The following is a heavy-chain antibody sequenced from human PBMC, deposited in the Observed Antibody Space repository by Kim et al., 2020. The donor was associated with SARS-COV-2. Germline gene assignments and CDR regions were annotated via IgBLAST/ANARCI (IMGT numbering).Heavy chain of an antibody. CDR1: GGTFSSYA. CDR2: IIPIFGTA. J-gene: IGHJ6*02. D-gene: IGHD3-10*01. CDR3: ARVTLRGVRKTRTYSMDV. Sequence: SVKVSCKASGGTFSSYAISWVRQAPGQGLEWMGGIIPIFGTANYAQKFQGRVTITADESTSTAYMELSSLRSEDTAVYYCARVTLRGVRKTRTYSMDVWGQGTTVTVSS. V-gene: IGHV1-69*13.